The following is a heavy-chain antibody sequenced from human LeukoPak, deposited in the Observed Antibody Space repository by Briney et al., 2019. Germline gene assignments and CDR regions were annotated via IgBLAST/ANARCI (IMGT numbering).Heavy chain of an antibody. D-gene: IGHD6-13*01. CDR3: ARTRWYYFDY. CDR2: IYSGGST. Sequence: GGSLRLSCAASGFTVSSNYMSWVRQAPGKGLEWVSVIYSGGSTYYADSVKGRFTISRDNSKNTLYLQMDSLRAEDTAVYYCARTRWYYFDYWGQGTLVTVSS. J-gene: IGHJ4*02. V-gene: IGHV3-53*01. CDR1: GFTVSSNY.